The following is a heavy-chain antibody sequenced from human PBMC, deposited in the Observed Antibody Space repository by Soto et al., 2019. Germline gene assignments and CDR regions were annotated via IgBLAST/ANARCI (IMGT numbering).Heavy chain of an antibody. V-gene: IGHV3-23*01. J-gene: IGHJ4*02. CDR2: IIGSGGST. Sequence: GGSLRLSCAASGITFASYAMSWVRQTPGKGLEWVSAIIGSGGSTYYADSVKGRFTISRDNSKNTLYLQMNSLRAEDTAVYYCAKDGRYCSSSSCKKVDYWGQGTLVTVSS. D-gene: IGHD2-15*01. CDR1: GITFASYA. CDR3: AKDGRYCSSSSCKKVDY.